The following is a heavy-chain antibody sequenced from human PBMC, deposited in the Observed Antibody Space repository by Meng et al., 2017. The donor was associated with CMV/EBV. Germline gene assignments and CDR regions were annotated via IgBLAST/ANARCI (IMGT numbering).Heavy chain of an antibody. D-gene: IGHD2-2*03. Sequence: ASVKVSCKASGYTFTGHYLHWVRQAPGQGLEWMGWINPNSGGTKYAQKFQGRVNMTRDTSISRGYMELSSLRSDDTAVYYCARVPVAMIGDCTSSSCPGYYKGMDVWGRGTTVTVSS. CDR1: GYTFTGHY. J-gene: IGHJ6*02. CDR3: ARVPVAMIGDCTSSSCPGYYKGMDV. V-gene: IGHV1-2*02. CDR2: INPNSGGT.